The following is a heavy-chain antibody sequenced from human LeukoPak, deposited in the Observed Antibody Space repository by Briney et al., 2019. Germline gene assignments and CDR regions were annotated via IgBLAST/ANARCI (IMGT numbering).Heavy chain of an antibody. J-gene: IGHJ4*02. CDR1: GFTFDDYA. CDR2: ISWNSGSI. Sequence: GGSLRLSCAASGFTFDDYAMHWVRQAPGKGLEWVSRISWNSGSIGYADSVKGRFTISRDNAKNSLYLQMNSLRAEDTALYYCAKASSDILTGQGFDYWGQGTLVTVSS. V-gene: IGHV3-9*01. D-gene: IGHD3-9*01. CDR3: AKASSDILTGQGFDY.